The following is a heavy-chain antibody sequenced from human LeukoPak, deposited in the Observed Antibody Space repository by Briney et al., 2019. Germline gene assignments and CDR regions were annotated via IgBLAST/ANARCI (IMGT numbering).Heavy chain of an antibody. CDR1: GFTFSSYW. CDR2: INSDGSST. CDR3: ARGGSRFLEWLFGIDY. J-gene: IGHJ4*02. D-gene: IGHD3-3*01. V-gene: IGHV3-74*01. Sequence: GGSLRLSCAASGFTFSSYWIHWVRQAPGKGLVWVSRINSDGSSTIYADSVKGRFTIPRDNATNTLYLQMNSLRAEHTAVYYCARGGSRFLEWLFGIDYWGQGTLVTVSS.